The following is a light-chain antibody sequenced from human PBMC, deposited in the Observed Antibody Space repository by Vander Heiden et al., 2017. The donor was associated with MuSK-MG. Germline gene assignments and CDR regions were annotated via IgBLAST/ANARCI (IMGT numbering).Light chain of an antibody. CDR1: LSLTTY. CDR2: SAS. Sequence: DIQLTQSPSSLSASVGDRVIITCRASLSLTTYVHWYQQKPGKAPKLLIYSASTLQSGVPSRFSGSGSGTDFTLTISRLQPEDFATYYWQQCYTIKTFGQGTKVEI. V-gene: IGKV1-39*01. J-gene: IGKJ1*01. CDR3: QQCYTIKT.